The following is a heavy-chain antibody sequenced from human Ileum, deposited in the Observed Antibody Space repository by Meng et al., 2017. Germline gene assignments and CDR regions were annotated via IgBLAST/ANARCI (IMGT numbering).Heavy chain of an antibody. Sequence: VEPQESGPGLVKPSGTLSLPCAGSGDSISSGNWWNWVRQSPGKGLEWIGEIFHGGTTNYNPSLKNRVTLSMDKSKNQFSLQLTSVTAADTAVFYCARGIGDIRVGFDYWGQGILVTVSS. V-gene: IGHV4-4*02. D-gene: IGHD5-12*01. CDR1: GDSISSGNW. CDR2: IFHGGTT. J-gene: IGHJ4*02. CDR3: ARGIGDIRVGFDY.